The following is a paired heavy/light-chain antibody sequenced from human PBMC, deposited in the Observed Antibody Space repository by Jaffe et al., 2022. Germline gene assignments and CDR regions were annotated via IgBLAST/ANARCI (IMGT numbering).Light chain of an antibody. CDR3: QVWDSSSDHPVV. J-gene: IGLJ2*01. Sequence: SYVLTQPPSVSVAPGKTARITCGGNNIGSKSVHWYQQKPGQAPVLVIYYDSDRPSGIPERFSGSNSGNTATLTISRVEAGDEADYYCQVWDSSSDHPVVFGGGTKLTVL. CDR1: NIGSKS. CDR2: YDS. V-gene: IGLV3-21*04.
Heavy chain of an antibody. Sequence: EVQLVESGGGLVQPGRSLRLSCTASGFTFGDYAMSWFRQAPGKGLEWVGFIRSKAYGGTTEYAASVKGRFTISRDDSKSIAYLQMNSLKTEDTAVYYCTGLALSSSWYGDGGAFDIWGQGTMVTVSS. J-gene: IGHJ3*02. D-gene: IGHD6-13*01. CDR1: GFTFGDYA. CDR3: TGLALSSSWYGDGGAFDI. V-gene: IGHV3-49*03. CDR2: IRSKAYGGTT.